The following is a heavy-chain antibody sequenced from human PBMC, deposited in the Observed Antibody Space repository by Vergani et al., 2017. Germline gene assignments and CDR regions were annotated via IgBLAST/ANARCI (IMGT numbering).Heavy chain of an antibody. Sequence: QVQLQESGPGLVKPSETLSLTCTVSGDSISSRNCYWGWIRQPPGKGLEWIGSLFYGATAYYNPSLESRVIISIVTSKNQFSLKLSSVTAADTALYFCARHDRKTYTATMGWYDYWGQGILVTVSS. V-gene: IGHV4-39*01. CDR2: LFYGATA. D-gene: IGHD3-16*01. CDR1: GDSISSRNCY. CDR3: ARHDRKTYTATMGWYDY. J-gene: IGHJ4*02.